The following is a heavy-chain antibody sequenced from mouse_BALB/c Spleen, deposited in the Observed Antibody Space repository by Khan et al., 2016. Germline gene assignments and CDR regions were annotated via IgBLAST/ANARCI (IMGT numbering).Heavy chain of an antibody. V-gene: IGHV1-7*01. CDR3: ARDRIDY. CDR2: INPTSGYT. J-gene: IGHJ2*01. CDR1: GYTFTSYW. Sequence: VELVESGAELAKPGASVKMSCTASGYTFTSYWMHWIKQRPGQGLEWIGYINPTSGYTDYNQKFKDKATLTVDKSSSTAYMQLSSLTSDDSAVYYCARDRIDYWGQGTALTVSS.